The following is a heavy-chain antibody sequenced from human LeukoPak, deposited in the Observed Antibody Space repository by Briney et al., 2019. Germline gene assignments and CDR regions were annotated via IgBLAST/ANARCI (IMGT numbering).Heavy chain of an antibody. Sequence: APVKVSCKASGYTFTNYGISWVRQAPGQGLEWVGWISAYNGNTNYEQKLQDRVTMTTDTSAKTAYLELRSLRSDDTAVYYCARANREYYGSTFYMDVWGKGTTVTISS. CDR3: ARANREYYGSTFYMDV. V-gene: IGHV1-18*01. J-gene: IGHJ6*04. CDR1: GYTFTNYG. CDR2: ISAYNGNT. D-gene: IGHD3-10*01.